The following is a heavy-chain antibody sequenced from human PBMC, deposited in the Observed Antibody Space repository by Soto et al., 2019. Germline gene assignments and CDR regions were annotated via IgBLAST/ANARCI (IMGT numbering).Heavy chain of an antibody. CDR2: ISYDGSNK. J-gene: IGHJ6*02. CDR1: GFTFSSYG. CDR3: AKRMLELPPSSYGMDV. Sequence: GGSLRLSCAASGFTFSSYGMHWVRQAPGKGLEWVAVISYDGSNKYYADSVKGRFTISRDNSKNTLYLQMNSLRAEDTAVYYCAKRMLELPPSSYGMDVWGQGTTVTVSS. V-gene: IGHV3-30*18. D-gene: IGHD1-7*01.